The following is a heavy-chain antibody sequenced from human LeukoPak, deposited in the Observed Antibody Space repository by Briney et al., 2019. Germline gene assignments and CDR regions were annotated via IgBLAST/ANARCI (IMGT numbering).Heavy chain of an antibody. CDR1: GFTFSSSA. CDR2: ITDSGDGT. D-gene: IGHD1-26*01. J-gene: IGHJ4*02. V-gene: IGHV3-23*01. CDR3: AKDSPVATR. Sequence: GGSLRLSGAASGFTFSSSAMSWVRQAPGKGLEWVSSITDSGDGTYYADSVKGRFTISRDDSKNTLYLQMNSLRVEDTAVYYCAKDSPVATRWGQGTLVTVSS.